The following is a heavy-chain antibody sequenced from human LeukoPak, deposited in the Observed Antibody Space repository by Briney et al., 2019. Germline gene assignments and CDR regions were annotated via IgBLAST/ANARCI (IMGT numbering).Heavy chain of an antibody. Sequence: PGGSLRLSCAASGFTFSSYGMHWVRQAPGKGREWGVFIRYVGSNKYYADSVKGRFTISRNNSKNTLYLQMNSLRAEDTAVYYCAKGTGYSSGWYLGAFDIWGQGTMVTVSS. CDR3: AKGTGYSSGWYLGAFDI. CDR2: IRYVGSNK. J-gene: IGHJ3*02. V-gene: IGHV3-30*02. D-gene: IGHD6-19*01. CDR1: GFTFSSYG.